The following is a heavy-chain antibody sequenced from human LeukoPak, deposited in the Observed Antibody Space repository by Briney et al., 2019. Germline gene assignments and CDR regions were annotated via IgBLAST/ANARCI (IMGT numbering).Heavy chain of an antibody. J-gene: IGHJ3*02. CDR1: GITFSGSG. V-gene: IGHV3-23*01. D-gene: IGHD2/OR15-2a*01. CDR2: IYVSGGST. Sequence: GGSLRLSCAASGITFSGSGMSWVRQAPGKGLEWVSAIYVSGGSTFYADSVKGRFTVSRDNSKNTLYLQMNSLRAEDTAIYYCAKDALLLSTNDAFDIWGQGTMVTVSS. CDR3: AKDALLLSTNDAFDI.